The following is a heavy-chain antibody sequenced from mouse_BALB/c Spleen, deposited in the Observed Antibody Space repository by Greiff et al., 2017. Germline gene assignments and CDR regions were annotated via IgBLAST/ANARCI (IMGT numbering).Heavy chain of an antibody. CDR2: IRLKSDNYAT. J-gene: IGHJ4*01. CDR1: GFTFSSYW. Sequence: DVKLEESGGGLVQPGGSMKLSCVASGFTFSSYWMSWVRQSPEKGLEWVAEIRLKSDNYATHYAESVKGKFTISRDDSKSRLYLQMNSLRAEDTGIYYCHRYDEGVYAMDYWGQGTSVTVSS. D-gene: IGHD2-14*01. CDR3: HRYDEGVYAMDY. V-gene: IGHV6-3*01.